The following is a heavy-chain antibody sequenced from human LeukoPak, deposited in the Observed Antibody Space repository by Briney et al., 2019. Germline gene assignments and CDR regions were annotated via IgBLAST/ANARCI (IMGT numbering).Heavy chain of an antibody. D-gene: IGHD3-16*01. CDR1: GFTVNSNS. CDR3: ARRAGAYTHPYDY. CDR2: IYSAGSI. J-gene: IGHJ4*02. V-gene: IGHV3-53*01. Sequence: GSLRLSCTVSGFTVNSNSMSWVRQAPGKGLEWVSFIYSAGSIYYSDSVKGRFTISIDNSKNTLYLQMNSLRAEDTAVYYCARRAGAYTHPYDYWGQGTLVTVSS.